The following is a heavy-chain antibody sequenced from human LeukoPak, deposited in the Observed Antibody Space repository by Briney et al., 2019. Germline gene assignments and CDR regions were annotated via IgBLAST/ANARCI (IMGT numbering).Heavy chain of an antibody. CDR3: TTVTLRPVGL. Sequence: PGGSLRLSCAASGLTFRSYWMTWVRQAPGKGLEWVGRIKSKTDGGTIDYAAPVKGRFTISRDDSKNTLFLQMNSLKIEDTAVYYCTTVTLRPVGLWGQGTLVTVSS. V-gene: IGHV3-15*05. D-gene: IGHD3-10*01. J-gene: IGHJ4*02. CDR1: GLTFRSYW. CDR2: IKSKTDGGTI.